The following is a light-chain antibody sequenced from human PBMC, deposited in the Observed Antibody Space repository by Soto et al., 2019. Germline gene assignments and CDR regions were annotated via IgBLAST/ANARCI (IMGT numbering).Light chain of an antibody. Sequence: QSVLTQPPSVSGAPGQRVSISCTGSTXNIGAPYDVHWYQHLPGTAPKLHIYGDNNRPSGVPDRFSGSKSGTSASLAITRLQAEDEADYYCQSYDISLHNYVFGTGTKVTVL. CDR3: QSYDISLHNYV. V-gene: IGLV1-40*01. CDR2: GDN. J-gene: IGLJ1*01. CDR1: TXNIGAPYD.